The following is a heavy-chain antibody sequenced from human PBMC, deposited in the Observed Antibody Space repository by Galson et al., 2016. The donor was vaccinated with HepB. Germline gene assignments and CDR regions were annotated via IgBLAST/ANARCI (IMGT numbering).Heavy chain of an antibody. CDR2: TYK. CDR1: GDSVSSNSVA. CDR3: ARGIWNSVDF. V-gene: IGHV6-1*01. D-gene: IGHD2-15*01. Sequence: CAISGDSVSSNSVAWNWIRQSPSRGLEWLGRTYKNYATSVKSRITINSDTSKNQFSLHLNSVTPDDTAVYYCARGIWNSVDFWGQGTVVTVSS. J-gene: IGHJ3*01.